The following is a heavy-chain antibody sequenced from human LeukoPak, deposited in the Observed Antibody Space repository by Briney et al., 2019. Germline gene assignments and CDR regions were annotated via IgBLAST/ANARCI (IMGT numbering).Heavy chain of an antibody. CDR1: GGSISSYY. Sequence: SETLSLTCTVSGGSISSYYWSWIRQPPGKGLEWIGYIYYSGSTNYNPSLKSRVTISVDTSKNQFSLKLSSVTAADTAAYYCAGTYGSGSYFADYYYYGMDVWGQGTTVTVSS. CDR2: IYYSGST. V-gene: IGHV4-59*01. D-gene: IGHD3-10*01. CDR3: AGTYGSGSYFADYYYYGMDV. J-gene: IGHJ6*02.